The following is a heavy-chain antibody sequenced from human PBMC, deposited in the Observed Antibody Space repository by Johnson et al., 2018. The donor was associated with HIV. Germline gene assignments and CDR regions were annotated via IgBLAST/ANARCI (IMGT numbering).Heavy chain of an antibody. CDR2: ISWNSGSI. CDR3: AKETKSKAFDI. CDR1: GFTFDDYA. V-gene: IGHV3-9*01. D-gene: IGHD1-7*01. Sequence: VQLVESGGGLVPPGRSLRLSCAASGFTFDDYAMHWVRHAPGKGLEGVSGISWNSGSIGYADSVKGRFTISRDNAKNSLYLQMNSLRTEDTALYYCAKETKSKAFDIGGQGTMVTVSS. J-gene: IGHJ3*02.